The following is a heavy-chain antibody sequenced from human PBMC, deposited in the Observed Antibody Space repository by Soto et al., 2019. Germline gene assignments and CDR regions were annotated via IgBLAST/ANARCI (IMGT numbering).Heavy chain of an antibody. CDR1: GYNFGAYW. D-gene: IGHD6-13*01. V-gene: IGHV5-51*01. J-gene: IGHJ6*01. Sequence: PEESLTISCQASGYNFGAYWIVWVLQMPGKGLEWMGITFPGDSDTRYSPSFQGQVTISADKSISTAYLQWSSLKASDTAMYYCARRGIAAAGTNYYYGMDVWGQGTTVTVSS. CDR2: TFPGDSDT. CDR3: ARRGIAAAGTNYYYGMDV.